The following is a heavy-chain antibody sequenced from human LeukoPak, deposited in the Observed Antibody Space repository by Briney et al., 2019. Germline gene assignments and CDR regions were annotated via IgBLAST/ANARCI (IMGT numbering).Heavy chain of an antibody. CDR1: GDSVSSGTAA. CDR2: TYYRSKWYN. CDR3: ARDLEGGFDY. Sequence: SQTLSLTCAISGDSVSSGTAAWNWIRQSPSRGLEWLGRTYYRSKWYNNYALSVKSRITINPDTSKNQFSLQLNSVTPEDTSVYHCARDLEGGFDYWGQGTLVTVSS. D-gene: IGHD1-1*01. V-gene: IGHV6-1*01. J-gene: IGHJ4*02.